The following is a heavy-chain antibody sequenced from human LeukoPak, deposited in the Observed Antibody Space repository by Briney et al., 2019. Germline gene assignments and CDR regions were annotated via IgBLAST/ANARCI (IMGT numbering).Heavy chain of an antibody. CDR1: GFTFSSY. CDR2: IYYSGST. Sequence: GSLRLSCAASGFTFSSYWSWIRQPPGKGLEWIGYIYYSGSTNYNPSLKSRVTISVGTSKNQFSLKLSSVTAADTAVYYCARGSRWFDPWGQGTLVTVSS. J-gene: IGHJ5*02. V-gene: IGHV4-59*01. CDR3: ARGSRWFDP.